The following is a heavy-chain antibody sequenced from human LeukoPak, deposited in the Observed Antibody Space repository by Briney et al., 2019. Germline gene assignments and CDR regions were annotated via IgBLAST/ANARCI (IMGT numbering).Heavy chain of an antibody. V-gene: IGHV4-30-4*01. CDR3: ARVGTGRNYNNYGMDV. J-gene: IGHJ6*02. CDR1: GGSFSDYY. D-gene: IGHD1-7*01. CDR2: IYYSGST. Sequence: NPSETLSLTCAVYGGSFSDYYWSWIRQPPGKGLEWIGYIYYSGSTYYNPSLKSRVTISVDTSKNQFSLKLGSVTAADTAVYYCARVGTGRNYNNYGMDVWGQGTTVTVSS.